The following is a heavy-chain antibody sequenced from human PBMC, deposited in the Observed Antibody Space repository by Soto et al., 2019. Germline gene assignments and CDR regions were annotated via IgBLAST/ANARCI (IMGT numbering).Heavy chain of an antibody. CDR1: GFTFSSYA. V-gene: IGHV3-23*01. CDR3: ATRSSSSTFAY. D-gene: IGHD6-6*01. CDR2: ISGSDEST. Sequence: EVQLLESGGGLVQPGESLRLSCAASGFTFSSYAMSWVRQAPGKGLEWVSVISGSDESTYYADSVKGRFTISRDNSKNTRYLQMNSLRAEDTAVYSCATRSSSSTFAYWGQGTLVTVSS. J-gene: IGHJ4*02.